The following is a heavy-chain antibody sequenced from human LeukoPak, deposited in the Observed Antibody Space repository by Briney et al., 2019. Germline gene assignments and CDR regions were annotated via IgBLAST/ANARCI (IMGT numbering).Heavy chain of an antibody. CDR2: TYYRSKWYN. CDR3: ARGNGYPFDY. Sequence: SETLSLTCAISGDSLSSNSATWNWVRQSPSRGLEWLGRTYYRSKWYNDYAVSVKGRVTINPDASKKQFSLQLNSVTPEDTAMYYCARGNGYPFDYWGQGTLVTVSS. D-gene: IGHD3-16*01. CDR1: GDSLSSNSAT. J-gene: IGHJ4*02. V-gene: IGHV6-1*01.